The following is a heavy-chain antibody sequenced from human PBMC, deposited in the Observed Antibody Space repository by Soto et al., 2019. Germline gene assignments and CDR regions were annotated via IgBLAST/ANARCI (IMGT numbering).Heavy chain of an antibody. V-gene: IGHV1-2*04. D-gene: IGHD3-3*01. CDR1: GYTFTGYY. J-gene: IGHJ4*02. CDR2: INPNSGGT. CDR3: ARGRSVYYDFWSGYYKIVDY. Sequence: PSVKVSCKPSGYTFTGYYMDWVRQAPGQGLEWMGWINPNSGGTNYAQKFQGWVTMTRDTSISTAYMELSRLRSDDTAVYYCARGRSVYYDFWSGYYKIVDYWGQGTLVTVSS.